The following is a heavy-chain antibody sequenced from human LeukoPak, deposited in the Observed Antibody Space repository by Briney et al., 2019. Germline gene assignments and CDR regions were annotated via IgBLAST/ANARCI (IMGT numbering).Heavy chain of an antibody. Sequence: PGGSLRLSCAASGFTFSSYSMNWVRQAPGKGLEWVSSISSSSSYIYYADSVKGRFTISRDNAKNSLYLQMNSLRAEDTAVYYCARDPRRYGEEQYYFDYWGQGTLVTVSS. CDR1: GFTFSSYS. V-gene: IGHV3-21*01. CDR2: ISSSSSYI. CDR3: ARDPRRYGEEQYYFDY. J-gene: IGHJ4*02. D-gene: IGHD4-17*01.